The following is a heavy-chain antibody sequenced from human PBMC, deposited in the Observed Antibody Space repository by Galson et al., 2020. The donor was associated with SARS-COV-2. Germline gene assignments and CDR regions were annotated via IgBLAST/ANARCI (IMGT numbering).Heavy chain of an antibody. J-gene: IGHJ3*02. CDR3: ARVRTTMIVVVSTSDALDI. V-gene: IGHV4-31*03. CDR2: IYYSGST. D-gene: IGHD3-22*01. CDR1: GGPISSGGYY. Sequence: ETSETLSLTCTVSGGPISSGGYYWCWIRQHPGKGLEWIGYIYYSGSTYYNPSLKSRVTISVDTSKNHFSLKLSSVPAADTAVYYCARVRTTMIVVVSTSDALDIWGQGTMGTVSS.